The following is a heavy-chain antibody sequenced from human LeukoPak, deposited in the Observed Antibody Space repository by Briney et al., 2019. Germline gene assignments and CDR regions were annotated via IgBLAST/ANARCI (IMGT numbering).Heavy chain of an antibody. Sequence: GGSLRLSCAASGFTFSSYWMHWVRQAPGKGLEWVSAISGSGGSTYYADSVKGRFTISRDNSKNTLYLQMNSLRAEDTAVYYCAKDLAVAGTYYYYGMDVWGQGTTVTVSS. V-gene: IGHV3-23*01. CDR1: GFTFSSYW. CDR2: ISGSGGST. D-gene: IGHD6-19*01. J-gene: IGHJ6*02. CDR3: AKDLAVAGTYYYYGMDV.